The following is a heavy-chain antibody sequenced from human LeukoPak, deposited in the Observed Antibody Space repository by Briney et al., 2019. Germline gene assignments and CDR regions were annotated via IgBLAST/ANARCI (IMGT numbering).Heavy chain of an antibody. J-gene: IGHJ3*02. CDR1: GFTISGFA. V-gene: IGHV3-23*01. D-gene: IGHD6-6*01. CDR2: ISGSGGST. Sequence: GGSLRLSCAASGFTISGFALYWVRQAPGKGLEWVSAISGSGGSTYYADSVKGRFTISRDNSKNTLYLQMNSLRAEDTALYYCEKVTVWEQLVVTLTHDAFDIWGQGTMVTVSS. CDR3: EKVTVWEQLVVTLTHDAFDI.